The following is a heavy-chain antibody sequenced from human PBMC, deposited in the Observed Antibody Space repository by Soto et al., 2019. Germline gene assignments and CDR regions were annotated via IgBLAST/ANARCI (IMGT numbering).Heavy chain of an antibody. CDR1: GFIFSSYG. Sequence: PGGSLRLSCAASGFIFSSYGMSWVRQAPGKGLEWVSVISGSGATTYYADSVKGRFTISRDNSKNTLYLHMISLTAEDTAVYYCARQPPYTSGWYRGAFDYWGQGILVTVSS. CDR3: ARQPPYTSGWYRGAFDY. D-gene: IGHD6-19*01. J-gene: IGHJ4*02. V-gene: IGHV3-23*01. CDR2: ISGSGATT.